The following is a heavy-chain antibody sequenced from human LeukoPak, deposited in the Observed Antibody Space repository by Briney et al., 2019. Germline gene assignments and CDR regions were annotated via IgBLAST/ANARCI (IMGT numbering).Heavy chain of an antibody. V-gene: IGHV3-21*01. J-gene: IGHJ4*02. CDR3: VRVGGYSSSWYVRGSGYYFDY. D-gene: IGHD6-13*01. CDR1: GFTFSSYS. CDR2: ISSSSSYI. Sequence: GGSLRLSCAASGFTFSSYSMNWVRQAPGKGLEWVSSISSSSSYIYYADSVKGRFTISRDNAKNSLYLQMNSLRAEDTAVYYCVRVGGYSSSWYVRGSGYYFDYWGQGTLVTVSS.